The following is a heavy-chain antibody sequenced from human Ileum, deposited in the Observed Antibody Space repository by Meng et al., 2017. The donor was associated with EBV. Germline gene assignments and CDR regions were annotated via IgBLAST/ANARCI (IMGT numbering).Heavy chain of an antibody. CDR3: ARASVGTTPGDY. CDR1: GGSFSSSNW. D-gene: IGHD1-26*01. CDR2: ISHSGST. Sequence: QVPLQESGPGLVEPSGTLSLTCAVSGGSFSSSNWWSWVRQTPGKGLEWIGEISHSGSTHYNPSLKSRVTISVDKSKNQFSLKLSSVTAADTAVYYCARASVGTTPGDYWGQGTLVTVDS. J-gene: IGHJ4*02. V-gene: IGHV4-4*02.